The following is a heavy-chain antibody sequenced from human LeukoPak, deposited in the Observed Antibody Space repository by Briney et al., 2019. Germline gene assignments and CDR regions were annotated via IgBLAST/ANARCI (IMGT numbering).Heavy chain of an antibody. CDR1: GGSFSGYY. CDR3: ARGNRYSSGWYSGWFDP. Sequence: NPSETLSLTCAVYGGSFSGYYWSWIRQPPGKGLEWIGEINHSGSTNYNPSLKSRVTISVDTSKNQFSLKLSSVTAADTAVYYCARGNRYSSGWYSGWFDPWGQGTLVTVSS. D-gene: IGHD6-19*01. V-gene: IGHV4-34*01. CDR2: INHSGST. J-gene: IGHJ5*02.